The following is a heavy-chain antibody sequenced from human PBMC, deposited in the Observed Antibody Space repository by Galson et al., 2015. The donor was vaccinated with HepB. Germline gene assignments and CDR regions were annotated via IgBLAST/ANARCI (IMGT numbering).Heavy chain of an antibody. CDR1: GYTFTGSY. J-gene: IGHJ2*01. Sequence: SVKVSCKASGYTFTGSYIHWVRQAPGQGPEWMGWINPNSGATHFSQKFQGRVTMTRDPSISTAYMDLSWLRSDDTAMYYCALPTFWGHDSGYWYFDLWGRGTLVTVSS. CDR3: ALPTFWGHDSGYWYFDL. CDR2: INPNSGAT. D-gene: IGHD3-16*01. V-gene: IGHV1-2*02.